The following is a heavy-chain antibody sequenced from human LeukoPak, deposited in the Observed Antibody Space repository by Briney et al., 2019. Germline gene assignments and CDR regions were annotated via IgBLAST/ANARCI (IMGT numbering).Heavy chain of an antibody. CDR2: INLGGTNK. D-gene: IGHD3-9*01. V-gene: IGHV3-7*03. Sequence: GGSLRLFCVASGFSFSTHWMHWVRQAPGKGLEWVATINLGGTNKYYVDAVKGRFSISRDDATSSLHLQMNSLRVEDTAVYYCAGIDADWGQGTLVTVSS. J-gene: IGHJ4*02. CDR3: AGIDAD. CDR1: GFSFSTHW.